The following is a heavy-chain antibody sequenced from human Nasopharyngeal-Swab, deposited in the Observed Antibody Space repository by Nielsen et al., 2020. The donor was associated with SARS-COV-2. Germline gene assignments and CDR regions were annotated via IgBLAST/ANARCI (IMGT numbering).Heavy chain of an antibody. CDR2: ISYDESNK. D-gene: IGHD1-26*01. Sequence: GESLKISCAASGFIFSSYAMHWVRQAPGKGLEWVAVISYDESNKYYADSVKGRFTISRDNSKNTLYLQMNSLRAEDTAVYYCARDPRGLWDSYGMDVWGQGTTVTVSS. CDR3: ARDPRGLWDSYGMDV. CDR1: GFIFSSYA. V-gene: IGHV3-30-3*01. J-gene: IGHJ6*02.